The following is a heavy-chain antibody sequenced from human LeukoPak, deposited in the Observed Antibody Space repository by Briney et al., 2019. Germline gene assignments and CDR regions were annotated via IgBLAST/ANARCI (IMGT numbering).Heavy chain of an antibody. CDR2: IYYSGST. V-gene: IGHV4-39*01. J-gene: IGHJ4*02. CDR1: GGSISSSSYY. D-gene: IGHD7-27*01. CDR3: ASRETLGSRVDY. Sequence: SETLSLTCTVSGGSISSSSYYWGWIRQPPGKGLEWIGSIYYSGSTYYNPSLKSRVTISVDTSKNQFSLKLSSVTAADTAVYYCASRETLGSRVDYWGQGTLVTVSS.